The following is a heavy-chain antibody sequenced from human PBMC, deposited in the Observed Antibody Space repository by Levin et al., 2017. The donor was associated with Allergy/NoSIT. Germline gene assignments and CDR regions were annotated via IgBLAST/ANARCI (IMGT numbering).Heavy chain of an antibody. CDR1: GFTFNHYV. CDR3: AYRRSACGGDCFWYYFNG. Sequence: GESLKISCEASGFTFNHYVMNWVRQTPGKGLEWVSSISSSGGSTYYADSVKGRFTISRDNSKNTLYLQMSGLRADDTATYFCAYRRSACGGDCFWYYFNGWGQGALVTVSS. D-gene: IGHD2-21*02. J-gene: IGHJ4*02. V-gene: IGHV3-23*01. CDR2: ISSSGGST.